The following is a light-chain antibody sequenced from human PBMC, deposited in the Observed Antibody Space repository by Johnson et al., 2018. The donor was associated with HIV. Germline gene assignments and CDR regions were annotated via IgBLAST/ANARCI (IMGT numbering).Light chain of an antibody. CDR3: GTWDSSLLYV. Sequence: QSVLTQPPSVSAAPGQKVTISCSGSSSNIGNNYVSWYQQLPGTAPKLLIYDNNKRPSGIPDRFSGSKSGTSATLGITGLQTGDEADYYCGTWDSSLLYVFVTGTKVTVL. CDR2: DNN. J-gene: IGLJ1*01. V-gene: IGLV1-51*01. CDR1: SSNIGNNY.